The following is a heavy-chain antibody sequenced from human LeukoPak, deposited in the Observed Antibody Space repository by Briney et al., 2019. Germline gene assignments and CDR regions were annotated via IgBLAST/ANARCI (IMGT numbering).Heavy chain of an antibody. CDR1: GGSISSSSYY. CDR2: IYYSGST. CDR3: ARDPAYSSGWDDY. Sequence: SSETLSLTCTVSGGSISSSSYYWGWIRQPPGKGLEWIGSIYYSGSTYYNPSLKSRVTISVDTSRNQFSLKLSSVTAADTAVYYCARDPAYSSGWDDYWGQGTLVTVSS. J-gene: IGHJ4*02. D-gene: IGHD6-19*01. V-gene: IGHV4-39*07.